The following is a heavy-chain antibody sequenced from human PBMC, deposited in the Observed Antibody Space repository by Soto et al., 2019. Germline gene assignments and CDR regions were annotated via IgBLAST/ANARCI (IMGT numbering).Heavy chain of an antibody. Sequence: GASVKVSCKASGYTVTSYGISWVRQAPGQGLEWMGWISAYNGNTNYAQKLQGRVTMTTDTSTSTAYMELRSLRSDDTAVYYCARMGMYSGRYGMDVWGQGTTVTVSS. CDR3: ARMGMYSGRYGMDV. V-gene: IGHV1-18*04. CDR1: GYTVTSYG. CDR2: ISAYNGNT. D-gene: IGHD1-26*01. J-gene: IGHJ6*02.